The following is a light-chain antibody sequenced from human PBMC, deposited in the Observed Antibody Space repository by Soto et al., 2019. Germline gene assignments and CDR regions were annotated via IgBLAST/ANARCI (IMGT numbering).Light chain of an antibody. Sequence: DIVMTQSPDSLAVSLGERVTINCKSSQSVLYSSNNRNYLAWYQQKPGQPPNLLIYWASTRESVVPDRFSGSGSGTDFPLTISSLQAEDVAVYYCQQYYNTRWTFGQGTKVVIK. J-gene: IGKJ1*01. V-gene: IGKV4-1*01. CDR3: QQYYNTRWT. CDR1: QSVLYSSNNRNY. CDR2: WAS.